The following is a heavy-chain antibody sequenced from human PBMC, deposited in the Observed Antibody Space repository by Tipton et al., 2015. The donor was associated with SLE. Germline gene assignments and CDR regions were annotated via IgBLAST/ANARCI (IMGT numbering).Heavy chain of an antibody. Sequence: TPSLTCTVSGDSITDSGYSWNWVRQHPGAGLEWIGYIHHSGRTDYKPSLRSRVTISRDTSKNQFSRNLNSVTAADTAVYYCARQGLVVAATLFCWYFDLWDRGTLVTVSS. CDR3: ARQGLVVAATLFCWYFDL. D-gene: IGHD2-15*01. CDR2: IHHSGRT. CDR1: GDSITDSGYS. V-gene: IGHV4-31*03. J-gene: IGHJ2*01.